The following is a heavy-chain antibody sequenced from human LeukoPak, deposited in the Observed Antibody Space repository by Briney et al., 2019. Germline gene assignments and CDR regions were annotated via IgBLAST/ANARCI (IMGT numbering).Heavy chain of an antibody. D-gene: IGHD1/OR15-1a*01. CDR2: IYPGDSDT. V-gene: IGHV5-51*01. Sequence: GESLKISCKGSGDSFTNYWIAWVRQMPGKGLEWMGFIYPGDSDTRYSPSCQGQVTISADKSITTAYLQWSSLKASDTAMYYCARFRGTTRGPWYFDSWGQGTLVTVSS. CDR3: ARFRGTTRGPWYFDS. CDR1: GDSFTNYW. J-gene: IGHJ4*02.